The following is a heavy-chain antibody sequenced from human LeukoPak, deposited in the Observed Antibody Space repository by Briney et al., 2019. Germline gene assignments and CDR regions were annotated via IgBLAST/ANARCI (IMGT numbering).Heavy chain of an antibody. Sequence: PGGSLRLSCAASGFTVSSNYMSWVRQAPGMGLEWVSVIYSGGSTYYADSVKGRFTISRHNSKNTLYLQMNSLRAEDTAVYYCARSFLQLWDECYFDYWGQGTLVTVSS. D-gene: IGHD5-18*01. CDR2: IYSGGST. CDR3: ARSFLQLWDECYFDY. CDR1: GFTVSSNY. V-gene: IGHV3-53*04. J-gene: IGHJ4*02.